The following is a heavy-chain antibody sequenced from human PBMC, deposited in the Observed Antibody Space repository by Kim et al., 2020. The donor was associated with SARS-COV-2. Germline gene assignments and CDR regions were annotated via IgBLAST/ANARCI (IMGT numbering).Heavy chain of an antibody. Sequence: SETLSLTCAVYGGSFSGYYWSWIRQPPGKGLEWIGEINHSGSTNYNPSLKSRVTISVDTSKNQFSLKLSSVTAADTAVYYCARCGLEMALHRFDYWGQGTLVTVSS. J-gene: IGHJ4*02. CDR2: INHSGST. V-gene: IGHV4-34*01. CDR1: GGSFSGYY. D-gene: IGHD3-22*01. CDR3: ARCGLEMALHRFDY.